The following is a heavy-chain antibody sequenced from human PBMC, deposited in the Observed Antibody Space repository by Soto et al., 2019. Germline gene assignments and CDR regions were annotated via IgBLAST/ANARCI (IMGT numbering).Heavy chain of an antibody. V-gene: IGHV4-38-2*01. D-gene: IGHD3-10*01. CDR1: GYSISSGYY. Sequence: SETLSLTCAVSGYSISSGYYWGWMRQPPGKGLEWIGSVYHSGSTYYNPSLKSRVTISVDTSKNQFSLTLGSVTAADTAVYYYARGGSGSYCYSDYGMYGWVQGTTVTV. J-gene: IGHJ6*02. CDR2: VYHSGST. CDR3: ARGGSGSYCYSDYGMYG.